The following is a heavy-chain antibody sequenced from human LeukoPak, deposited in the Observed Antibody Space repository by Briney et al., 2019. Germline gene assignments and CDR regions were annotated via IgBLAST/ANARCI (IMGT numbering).Heavy chain of an antibody. V-gene: IGHV1-24*01. Sequence: ASVKVSCKVSGYTLTELSMHWVRQAPGKGLEWMGGFDPEDGETIYAQKFQGRVTMTEDTSTDTAYMELSSLRSEDTAVYYCATGPFWSGYLDYWGQGTLVTVSS. CDR2: FDPEDGET. CDR3: ATGPFWSGYLDY. CDR1: GYTLTELS. D-gene: IGHD3-3*01. J-gene: IGHJ4*02.